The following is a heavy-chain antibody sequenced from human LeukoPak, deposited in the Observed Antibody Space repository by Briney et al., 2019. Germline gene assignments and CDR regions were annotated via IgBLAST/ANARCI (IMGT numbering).Heavy chain of an antibody. V-gene: IGHV3-48*04. CDR3: ARRVGDGYNSAYMDV. CDR1: GFTFSSYS. D-gene: IGHD5-24*01. J-gene: IGHJ6*03. CDR2: ISSSGSTI. Sequence: DPGGSLRLSCAASGFTFSSYSMNWVRQAPGKGLEWVSYISSSGSTIYYADSVKGRFTISRDNAKNSLYLQMNSLRAEDTAVYYCARRVGDGYNSAYMDVWGKGTTVTVSS.